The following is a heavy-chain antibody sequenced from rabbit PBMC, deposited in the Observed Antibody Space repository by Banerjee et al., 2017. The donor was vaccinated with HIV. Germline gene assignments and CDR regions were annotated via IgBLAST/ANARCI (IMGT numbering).Heavy chain of an antibody. D-gene: IGHD4-1*01. CDR3: ARDLAGAIGWNFNL. CDR2: IYAGDGGT. J-gene: IGHJ4*01. CDR1: GFSFSNKYV. V-gene: IGHV1S45*01. Sequence: QEQLEESGGDLVKPEGSLTITCTASGFSFSNKYVMCWVRQAPGKGLEWIACIYAGDGGTYYASWVNGRFTISKASSTTVPLQMTSLTAADTATYFCARDLAGAIGWNFNLWGQGTLVTV.